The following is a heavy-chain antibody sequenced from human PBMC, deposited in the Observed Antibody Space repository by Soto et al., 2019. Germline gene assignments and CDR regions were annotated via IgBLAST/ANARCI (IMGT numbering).Heavy chain of an antibody. CDR1: GGTFSNYP. V-gene: IGHV1-69*12. Sequence: QVQLVQSGAEVKKPGSSVKVSCKASGGTFSNYPISWVRQAPGQGLEWMGGIIPIFGTVNYAQKFQGRVPINADEYTSTAYMELSSLRSEDTAVYYCARGNHRWLQLWYFDLWGRGTLVTVSS. D-gene: IGHD3-22*01. J-gene: IGHJ2*01. CDR3: ARGNHRWLQLWYFDL. CDR2: IIPIFGTV.